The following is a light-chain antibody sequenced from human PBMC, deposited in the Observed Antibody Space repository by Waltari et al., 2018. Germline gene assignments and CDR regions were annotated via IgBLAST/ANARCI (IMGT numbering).Light chain of an antibody. Sequence: SYELTQPPPVSVSPGQTATILCSATKLEDKYVCWYQQQPGQSPVLVIYQDSKRPPGIPERFSGSNSGNTATLTISGTQPLDEADYYCQTWDDTTVFGSGTRISVL. J-gene: IGLJ1*01. CDR3: QTWDDTTV. CDR2: QDS. CDR1: KLEDKY. V-gene: IGLV3-1*01.